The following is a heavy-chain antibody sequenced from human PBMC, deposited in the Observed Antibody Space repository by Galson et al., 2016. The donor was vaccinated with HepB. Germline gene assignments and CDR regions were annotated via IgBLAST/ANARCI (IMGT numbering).Heavy chain of an antibody. Sequence: SLRLSCAASGFTLTIYSMNWVRQAPGKGLEWVSSISSDSSFIYYADSVKGRFTISRDNARNSLDLQMNSLRAEDTAVYYCARPLRPVAGTPYYFDSWGPGALVTVSS. D-gene: IGHD6-19*01. CDR2: ISSDSSFI. J-gene: IGHJ4*02. CDR1: GFTLTIYS. V-gene: IGHV3-21*01. CDR3: ARPLRPVAGTPYYFDS.